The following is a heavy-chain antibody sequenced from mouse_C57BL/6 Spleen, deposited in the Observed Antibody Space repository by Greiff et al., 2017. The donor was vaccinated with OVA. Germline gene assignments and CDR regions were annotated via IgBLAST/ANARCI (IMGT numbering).Heavy chain of an antibody. CDR1: GYTFTSYW. J-gene: IGHJ4*01. D-gene: IGHD3-2*02. CDR2: IHPNSGST. Sequence: QVQLQQSGAELVKPGASVKLSCKASGYTFTSYWMHWVKQRPGQGLEWIGMIHPNSGSTNYNEKFKSKATLTVDKSSSTAYMQLSSLTSEDSAVYYCASGDSSVYGAMDYWGQGTSVTVSS. CDR3: ASGDSSVYGAMDY. V-gene: IGHV1-64*01.